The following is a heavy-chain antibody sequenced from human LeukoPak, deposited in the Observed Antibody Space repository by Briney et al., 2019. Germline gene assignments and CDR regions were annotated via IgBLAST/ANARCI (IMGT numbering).Heavy chain of an antibody. D-gene: IGHD1-14*01. CDR2: ISYDGSNK. J-gene: IGHJ4*02. V-gene: IGHV3-30*04. CDR3: ARDPSPNRRDYFDY. CDR1: GFIFDNHA. Sequence: GRSLRLSCEASGFIFDNHAFHWVRQAPGKGLEWVAVISYDGSNKYQARSVKGRFTISRDNSKNTLYLQMNSLRPEDTAVYYCARDPSPNRRDYFDYWGRGIQVTVSS.